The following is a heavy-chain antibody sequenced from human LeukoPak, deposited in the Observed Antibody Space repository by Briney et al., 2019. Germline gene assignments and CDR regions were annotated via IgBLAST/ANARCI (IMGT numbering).Heavy chain of an antibody. J-gene: IGHJ4*02. D-gene: IGHD5-12*01. V-gene: IGHV4-4*02. CDR3: AKSNGYGLIDY. CDR1: GGSISSGNW. Sequence: ASETLSLTCAVSGGSISSGNWWSWVRQSPEKGLEWIGNIYSSGNTYYNASLKSRVTMYIDTSKNQFSLKLSSVTAADTAMYYCAKSNGYGLIDYWGQGTLVTVSS. CDR2: IYSSGNT.